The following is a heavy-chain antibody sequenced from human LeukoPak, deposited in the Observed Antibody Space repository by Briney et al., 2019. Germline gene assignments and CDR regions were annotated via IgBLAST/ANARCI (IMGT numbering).Heavy chain of an antibody. V-gene: IGHV4-34*01. Sequence: SETLSLTCAVYGGSFSGYYWSWIRQPPGKGLEWIGEINHSGSTYYNPSLKSRVTISVDTSKNQFSLKLSSVTAADTAVYYCASEYYYDSSGYCYFDYWGQGTLVTVSS. CDR3: ASEYYYDSSGYCYFDY. D-gene: IGHD3-22*01. J-gene: IGHJ4*02. CDR2: INHSGST. CDR1: GGSFSGYY.